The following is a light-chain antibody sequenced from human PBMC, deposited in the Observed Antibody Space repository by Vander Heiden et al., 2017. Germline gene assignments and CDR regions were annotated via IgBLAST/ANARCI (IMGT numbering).Light chain of an antibody. Sequence: IVMTQSPLSLPVTPGEPASIPCRSRQSLLHRKGKSNLDWYRRKQGQFLHRLFNVGLNRASGFPDSSSGRGSGTDFTLKISRVEAEDVGVYYGMKTLQPPFTFGQGTTLEIK. CDR1: QSLLHRKGKSN. CDR2: VGL. CDR3: MKTLQPPFT. V-gene: IGKV2-28*01. J-gene: IGKJ2*01.